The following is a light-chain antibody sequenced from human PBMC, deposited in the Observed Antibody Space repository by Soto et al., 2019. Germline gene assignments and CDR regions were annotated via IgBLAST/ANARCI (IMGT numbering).Light chain of an antibody. J-gene: IGKJ3*01. CDR3: QQLNSFPPLFT. CDR1: QGISTY. Sequence: DIQLTQSPSFLSASVGDRVTITRRASQGISTYLAWYQQRPGEPPELLIYGASTLRSGVASRFSGSGSGTEFTLTISSLQPEDFATYFCQQLNSFPPLFTFGPGTTVDIK. V-gene: IGKV1-9*01. CDR2: GAS.